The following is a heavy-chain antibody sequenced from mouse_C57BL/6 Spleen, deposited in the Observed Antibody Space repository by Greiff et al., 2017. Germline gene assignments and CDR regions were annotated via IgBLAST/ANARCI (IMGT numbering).Heavy chain of an antibody. CDR2: IHPNSGST. CDR1: GYSFTSYW. V-gene: IGHV1-64*01. J-gene: IGHJ3*01. D-gene: IGHD2-4*01. CDR3: TSYYYAVAY. Sequence: QVQLQQPGAELVKPGASVKLSCKASGYSFTSYWMHWVKQRPGQGLEWIGLIHPNSGSTNYNETFKSKATLTVDKSSSTASMQLSSLTSECSAVYYCTSYYYAVAYWGQGTLVTVS.